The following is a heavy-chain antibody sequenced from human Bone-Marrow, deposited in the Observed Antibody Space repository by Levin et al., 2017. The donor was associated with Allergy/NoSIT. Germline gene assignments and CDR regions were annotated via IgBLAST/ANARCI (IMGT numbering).Heavy chain of an antibody. D-gene: IGHD5-12*01. J-gene: IGHJ6*02. V-gene: IGHV3-21*01. Sequence: GESLKISCAASGFTFSSYSMNWVRQAPGKGLEWVSSISSSSSYIYYADSVKGRFTISRDNAKNSLYLQMNSLRAEDTAVYYCARLKGTKVAPTRVPLHYYYGMDVWGQGTTVTVSS. CDR2: ISSSSSYI. CDR3: ARLKGTKVAPTRVPLHYYYGMDV. CDR1: GFTFSSYS.